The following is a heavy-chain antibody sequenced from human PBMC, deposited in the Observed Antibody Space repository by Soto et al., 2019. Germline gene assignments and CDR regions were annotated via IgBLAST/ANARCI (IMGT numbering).Heavy chain of an antibody. J-gene: IGHJ4*02. CDR2: ISWNSGSI. D-gene: IGHD2-8*01. V-gene: IGHV3-9*01. CDR3: ESLVYASYFDY. Sequence: GGSLRLSCAASGFTFDDYAMHWVRQAPGKGLEWVSGISWNSGSIGHADSVKGRFTISRDNAKNTLYLQMNSLRAEDTAVYYCESLVYASYFDYWGQATLLTVS. CDR1: GFTFDDYA.